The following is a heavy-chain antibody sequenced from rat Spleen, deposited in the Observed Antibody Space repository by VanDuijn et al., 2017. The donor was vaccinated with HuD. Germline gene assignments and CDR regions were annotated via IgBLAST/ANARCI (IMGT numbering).Heavy chain of an antibody. CDR1: GFSLTSNG. D-gene: IGHD1-1*01. CDR3: ARERQWGVMDA. Sequence: QVQLKESGPGLVQPSQTLSLTCTVSGFSLTSNGVSWVRQPPVEGLAWIAAISTGGNTYYNSALSSRLSISRDTTKSQVFLKMNSLQTEDTATYYCARERQWGVMDAWGQGASVTVSS. J-gene: IGHJ4*01. CDR2: ISTGGNT. V-gene: IGHV2S8*01.